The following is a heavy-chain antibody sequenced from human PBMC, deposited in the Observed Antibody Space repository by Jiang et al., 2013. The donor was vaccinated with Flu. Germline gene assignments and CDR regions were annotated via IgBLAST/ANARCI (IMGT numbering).Heavy chain of an antibody. CDR2: IYYSGST. D-gene: IGHD2-2*01. CDR1: GGSISSYY. V-gene: IGHV4-59*01. Sequence: TCTVSGGSISSYYWSWIRQPPGKGLEWIGYIYYSGSTNYNPSLKSRVTISVDTSKNQFSLKLSSVTAADTAVYYCARVNLYSSIVVVPAATTGWFDPWGQGTLVTVSS. CDR3: ARVNLYSSIVVVPAATTGWFDP. J-gene: IGHJ5*02.